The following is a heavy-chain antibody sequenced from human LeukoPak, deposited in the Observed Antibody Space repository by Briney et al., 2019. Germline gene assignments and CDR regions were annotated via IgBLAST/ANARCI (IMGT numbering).Heavy chain of an antibody. CDR1: GFTFSNYE. V-gene: IGHV3-48*03. CDR2: ISSSGSTI. Sequence: GGSLRLSCAASGFTFSNYEMNWVRQAPGKGLEWVSYISSSGSTIYYGDSVKGRFSISRDNAKNSLYLQMNSLRAEDTAVYYCARGYGSGSSHIDFWGQGTLVTVSS. D-gene: IGHD3-10*01. J-gene: IGHJ4*02. CDR3: ARGYGSGSSHIDF.